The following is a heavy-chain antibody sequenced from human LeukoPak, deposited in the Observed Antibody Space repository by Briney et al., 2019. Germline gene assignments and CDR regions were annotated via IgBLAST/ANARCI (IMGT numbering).Heavy chain of an antibody. D-gene: IGHD3-22*01. CDR1: GGSISSSSYY. J-gene: IGHJ5*02. V-gene: IGHV4-39*07. CDR2: IYYSGST. CDR3: ARAGNYYDRFDP. Sequence: SETLSLTCTVSGGSISSSSYYWGWIRQPPGKGLVWIGSIYYSGSTYYNPSLKSRVTISVDTSKNQFSLKLSSVTAADTAVYYCARAGNYYDRFDPWGQGTLVTVSS.